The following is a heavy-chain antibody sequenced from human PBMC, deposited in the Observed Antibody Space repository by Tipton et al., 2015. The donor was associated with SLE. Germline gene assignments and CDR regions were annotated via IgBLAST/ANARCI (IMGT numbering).Heavy chain of an antibody. CDR1: GGSINNYY. D-gene: IGHD1-14*01. V-gene: IGHV4-59*01. CDR2: IYHSGIT. Sequence: TLSLTCTVSGGSINNYYWSWIRQPPGKGLEWIGYIYHSGITHYNPSLKSRVSISVDKSKNQFSLRLNSVTAADTAIYYCARISENGRSFAHWGQETLVTVSS. J-gene: IGHJ4*02. CDR3: ARISENGRSFAH.